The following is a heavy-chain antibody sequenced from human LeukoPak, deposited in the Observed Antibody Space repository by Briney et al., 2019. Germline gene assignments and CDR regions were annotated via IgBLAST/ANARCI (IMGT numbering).Heavy chain of an antibody. J-gene: IGHJ4*02. D-gene: IGHD6-19*01. CDR3: ARAPSPLAVAGTDY. CDR2: IKQDGSEK. CDR1: GFTFSNYG. Sequence: GGSLRLSCAASGFTFSNYGMSWVRQAPGKGLEWVASIKQDGSEKFYVDSVKGRFTISRDNAKNSLYLQMNSLRAEDTAVYYCARAPSPLAVAGTDYWGQGSLVTVSS. V-gene: IGHV3-7*01.